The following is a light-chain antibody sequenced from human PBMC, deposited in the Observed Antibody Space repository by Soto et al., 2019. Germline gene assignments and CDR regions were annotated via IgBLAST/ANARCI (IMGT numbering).Light chain of an antibody. V-gene: IGKV3D-15*01. CDR1: QSVNIH. CDR3: QQYNKWPRT. CDR2: GAS. Sequence: EIVMTQSPATLSVSPGERATLSCSASQSVNIHLAWYQQKPGQAPRLLIYGASARATGIPAKFSGSGSGTEFTLTISSLQSEDFAVYYCQQYNKWPRTFGQGTKVDIK. J-gene: IGKJ1*01.